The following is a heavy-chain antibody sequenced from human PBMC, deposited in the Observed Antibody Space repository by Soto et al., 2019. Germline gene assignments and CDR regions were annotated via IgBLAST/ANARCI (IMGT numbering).Heavy chain of an antibody. CDR1: GGTFSSYA. J-gene: IGHJ6*02. V-gene: IGHV1-69*06. D-gene: IGHD5-18*01. CDR3: ARDGYSYGYFYYYGIDV. CDR2: IIPIFGTA. Sequence: QVQLVQSGAEVKKPGSSVKVSCKASGGTFSSYAISWVRQAPGQGLEWMGGIIPIFGTANYAQKFQGRVTITADKSTSTAYIELSSLRSEDTAVYYCARDGYSYGYFYYYGIDVWGQGTTVTVSS.